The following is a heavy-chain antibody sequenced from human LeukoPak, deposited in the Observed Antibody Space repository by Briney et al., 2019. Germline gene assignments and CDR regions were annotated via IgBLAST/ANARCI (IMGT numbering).Heavy chain of an antibody. CDR3: ARGAHGYSSGCTFDY. D-gene: IGHD6-19*01. Sequence: SETLSLTCAVYGGSFSGYYWSWIRQPPGKGLEWIGEINHSGSTNYNPSLKSRVTISVDTSKNQFSLKLSSVTAADTAVYYCARGAHGYSSGCTFDYWGQGTLVTVSS. J-gene: IGHJ4*02. V-gene: IGHV4-34*01. CDR2: INHSGST. CDR1: GGSFSGYY.